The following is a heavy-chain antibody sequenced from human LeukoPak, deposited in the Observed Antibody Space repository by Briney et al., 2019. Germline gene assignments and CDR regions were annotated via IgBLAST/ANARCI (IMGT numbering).Heavy chain of an antibody. J-gene: IGHJ4*02. CDR2: IYYSGST. Sequence: PSETLSPTCTVSGGSISSYYWSWIRQPPGKGLEWIGYIYYSGSTNYNPSLKSRVTISVDTSKNQFSLKLSSVTAADTAVYYCARGPSVGDDDYWGQGTLVTVSS. V-gene: IGHV4-59*01. CDR3: ARGPSVGDDDY. D-gene: IGHD2-21*02. CDR1: GGSISSYY.